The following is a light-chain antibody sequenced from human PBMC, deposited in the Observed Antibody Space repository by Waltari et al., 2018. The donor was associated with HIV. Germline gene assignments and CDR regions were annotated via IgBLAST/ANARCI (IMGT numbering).Light chain of an antibody. Sequence: QLAPSQPPPAPGSPVQRGLITWSGSTHDCGPATFNCYQLLPGPPPKLLNPTFPEPSCVPDRFSASPSGTSASLSINGLLSEDEGDYFCAAWDDSVKLWVFGGGTKVAVL. CDR2: T. CDR3: AAWDDSVKLWV. J-gene: IGLJ3*02. CDR1: THDCGPAT. V-gene: IGLV1-44*01.